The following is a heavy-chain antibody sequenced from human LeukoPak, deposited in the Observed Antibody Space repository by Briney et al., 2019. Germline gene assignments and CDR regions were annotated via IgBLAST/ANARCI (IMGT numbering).Heavy chain of an antibody. J-gene: IGHJ4*02. Sequence: PGGSLRLSCAASGFTFSSYEMNWVRQAPGKGLERVSYISSSGSTIYYADSVKGRFTISRDNAKNSLYLQMNSLRAEDTAVYYCARDGVSYYYDSSGGYYFDYWGQGTLVTVSS. CDR1: GFTFSSYE. CDR3: ARDGVSYYYDSSGGYYFDY. D-gene: IGHD3-22*01. CDR2: ISSSGSTI. V-gene: IGHV3-48*03.